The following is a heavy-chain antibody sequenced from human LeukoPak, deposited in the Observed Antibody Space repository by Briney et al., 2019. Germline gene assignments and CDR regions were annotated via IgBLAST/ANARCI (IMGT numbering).Heavy chain of an antibody. J-gene: IGHJ4*02. CDR1: GGSFSGYY. CDR2: INHSGST. Sequence: SXTLSLTCAVYGGSFSGYYWSWIRQPPGKGLEWIGEINHSGSTNYNPSLKSRVTISVDTSKNQFSLKLSSVTAADTAVYYCARAGRARPPDYWGQGTLVTVSS. V-gene: IGHV4-34*01. D-gene: IGHD6-6*01. CDR3: ARAGRARPPDY.